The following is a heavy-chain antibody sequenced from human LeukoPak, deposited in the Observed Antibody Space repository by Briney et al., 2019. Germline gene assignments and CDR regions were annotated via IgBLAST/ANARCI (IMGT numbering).Heavy chain of an antibody. CDR2: VSDSGDGT. CDR3: AKDRACGQWNCQGSDY. D-gene: IGHD1-7*01. CDR1: GLTFTNNN. V-gene: IGHV3-23*01. Sequence: PGGSLRLSCAASGLTFTNNNLYWVRQAPGKGLEWVLGVSDSGDGTHYADSVKGRFTISRDNSKNTLYLQMNNLRAEDTAVYYCAKDRACGQWNCQGSDYWGQGTLVTVSS. J-gene: IGHJ4*02.